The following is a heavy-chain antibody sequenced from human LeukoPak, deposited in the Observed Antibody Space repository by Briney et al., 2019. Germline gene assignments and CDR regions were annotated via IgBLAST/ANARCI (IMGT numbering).Heavy chain of an antibody. V-gene: IGHV3-21*01. CDR3: AREQGGERWFDP. D-gene: IGHD3-16*01. CDR2: ISSGSSFI. Sequence: GGSLRLSCAASGFTFGSYAMNWVRQAPGKGLEWVSSISSGSSFIYYADSVKGRFTISRDNAKNSLYLQMNRLRAEDTAIYYCAREQGGERWFDPWGQGTLVTVSS. J-gene: IGHJ5*02. CDR1: GFTFGSYA.